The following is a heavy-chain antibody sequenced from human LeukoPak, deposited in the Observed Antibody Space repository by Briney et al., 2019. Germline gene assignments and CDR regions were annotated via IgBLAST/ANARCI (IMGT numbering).Heavy chain of an antibody. V-gene: IGHV1-46*01. CDR2: INPSGGST. CDR1: GYTFTSYY. Sequence: ASVKVSCKASGYTFTSYYMHWVRQAPGQGLEWMGIINPSGGSTSYAQKFQGRVTMTRDTSTSTVYMELSSLRSEDTAVYYCARDPYCSGGSCNDAFDIWGQGTMVTVSS. CDR3: ARDPYCSGGSCNDAFDI. D-gene: IGHD2-15*01. J-gene: IGHJ3*02.